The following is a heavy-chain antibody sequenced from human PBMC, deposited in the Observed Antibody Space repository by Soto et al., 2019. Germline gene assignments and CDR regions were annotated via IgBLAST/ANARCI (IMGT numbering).Heavy chain of an antibody. J-gene: IGHJ5*02. CDR2: IIPIFGTA. CDR1: GGTFSIYA. V-gene: IGHV1-69*01. CDR3: ARDYYGSGSLLYNWFDP. D-gene: IGHD3-10*01. Sequence: SVKVSCKASGGTFSIYAISCVRQAPGQWLEWMGGIIPIFGTANYAQKFQVRVTITADESTSTAYMELSSLRSEDTAVYYCARDYYGSGSLLYNWFDPWGQGTLVTVSS.